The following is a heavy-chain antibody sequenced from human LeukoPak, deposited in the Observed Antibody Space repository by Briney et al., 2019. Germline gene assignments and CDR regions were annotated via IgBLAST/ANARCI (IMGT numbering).Heavy chain of an antibody. CDR2: ISGSGGTT. CDR3: ANEGSGWYSDY. D-gene: IGHD6-19*01. Sequence: GGSLRLSCAASGFTFNNYAMSWVRQAPGKGLEWVSAISGSGGTTYYADSVKGRFTISRDNSKNTLYLQMNSLRAEDTAVYYCANEGSGWYSDYWGQGTLVTVSS. V-gene: IGHV3-23*01. CDR1: GFTFNNYA. J-gene: IGHJ4*02.